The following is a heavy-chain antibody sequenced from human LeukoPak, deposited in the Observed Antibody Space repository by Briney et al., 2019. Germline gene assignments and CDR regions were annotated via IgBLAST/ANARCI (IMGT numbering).Heavy chain of an antibody. Sequence: ASVKVSCKASGYTFTSYGISWVRQAPGQGLEWMGWISAYNGNTNYAQKLQGRVTMTTDTSTSTAYMELRSLRSGDTAVYYCAREDRMVTFGGVIVIFDYWGQGTLVTVSS. J-gene: IGHJ4*02. CDR3: AREDRMVTFGGVIVIFDY. D-gene: IGHD3-16*02. CDR1: GYTFTSYG. V-gene: IGHV1-18*01. CDR2: ISAYNGNT.